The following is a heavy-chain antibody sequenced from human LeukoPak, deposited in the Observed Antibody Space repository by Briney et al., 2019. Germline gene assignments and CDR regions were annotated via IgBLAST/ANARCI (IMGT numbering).Heavy chain of an antibody. J-gene: IGHJ6*02. V-gene: IGHV3-33*01. CDR1: GFTFSSYG. Sequence: PGGSLRLSCAASGFTFSSYGMHWVRQAPGKGLEWVAVIWYDGSNKYYADSVKGRFTISRDNSKNTLYLQMNSLRAEGTAVYYCARDRSEYGMDVWGQGTTVTVSS. CDR3: ARDRSEYGMDV. CDR2: IWYDGSNK.